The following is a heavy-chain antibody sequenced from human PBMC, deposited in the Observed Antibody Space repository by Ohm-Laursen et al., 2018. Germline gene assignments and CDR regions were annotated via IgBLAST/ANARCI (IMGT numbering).Heavy chain of an antibody. CDR1: RGTLTNYA. CDR2: IIPIFVKP. V-gene: IGHV1-69*05. D-gene: IGHD5-18*01. CDR3: ARGETGYTYARDY. Sequence: SVKPSRKASRGTLTNYAIRWVRHAPGQGLGWMVGIIPIFVKPNSAQKFQGRLTLPTDKSTSTAYMELSSLTAEDTAVYYCARGETGYTYARDYWGQGTLVTVSA. J-gene: IGHJ4*02.